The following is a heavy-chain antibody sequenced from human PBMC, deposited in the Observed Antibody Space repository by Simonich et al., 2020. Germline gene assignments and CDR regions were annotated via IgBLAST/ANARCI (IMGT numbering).Heavy chain of an antibody. D-gene: IGHD3-16*01. V-gene: IGHV3-21*01. CDR1: GFTFSSYS. CDR3: AREQARGGAFDI. Sequence: EVQLVESGGGLVKPGGSLRLSCAASGFTFSSYSMNWVRQAPGKGREWDFSISSSSSYIYSADSVKGRFTISRDNAKNSLYLQMNSLRAEDTAVYYCAREQARGGAFDIWGQGTMVTVSS. CDR2: ISSSSSYI. J-gene: IGHJ3*02.